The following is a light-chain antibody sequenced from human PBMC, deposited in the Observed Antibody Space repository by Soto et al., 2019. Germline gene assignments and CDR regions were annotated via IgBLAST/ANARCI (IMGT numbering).Light chain of an antibody. CDR2: EGS. V-gene: IGLV2-23*01. CDR3: CSYAGSSTLV. J-gene: IGLJ2*01. CDR1: SSDIGSYNF. Sequence: QSALTQPASVSGSPGQSITISCTGTSSDIGSYNFVSWYQQHPGKAPKLMIYEGSTRPSGVSNRFSGSKSGNTASLTISGLQAEDEADYYCCSYAGSSTLVFGGGTKLTVL.